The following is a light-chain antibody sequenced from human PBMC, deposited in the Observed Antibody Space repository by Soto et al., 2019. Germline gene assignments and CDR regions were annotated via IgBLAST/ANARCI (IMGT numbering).Light chain of an antibody. CDR1: QSVTTQ. CDR3: QQYGGSTRT. J-gene: IGKJ1*01. V-gene: IGKV3-20*01. CDR2: GAS. Sequence: IVLTQSPGTLSLSPGERATLSCRACQSVTTQLAWYQQKPGQAPRLVIHGASSRATGVPDRITGSGSGTDFTLSISRLEPEDFAVYYCQQYGGSTRTFGQGTKVEIK.